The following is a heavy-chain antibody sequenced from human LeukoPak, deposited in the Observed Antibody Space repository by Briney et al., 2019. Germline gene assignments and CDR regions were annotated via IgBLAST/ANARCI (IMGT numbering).Heavy chain of an antibody. CDR1: GFTFRNYD. CDR3: STSYYDFWSGY. D-gene: IGHD3-3*01. V-gene: IGHV3-49*04. Sequence: TGGSLRLSCAASGFTFRNYDMNWVRQAPGKGLEWVGFIRSKAYGGTTEYAASVKGRFTISRDDSKSIAYLQMNSLKTEDTAVYYCSTSYYDFWSGYWGQGTLVTVSS. CDR2: IRSKAYGGTT. J-gene: IGHJ4*02.